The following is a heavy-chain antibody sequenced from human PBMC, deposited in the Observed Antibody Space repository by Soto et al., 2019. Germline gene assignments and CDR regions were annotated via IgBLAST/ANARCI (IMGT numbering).Heavy chain of an antibody. Sequence: EVQLVESGGGLVQPGGSLRLSCAASGLIFSDHYMDWVRQAPGKGLEWVGRIRNKANSYTTEYAASVKGRFTISRDDSKNSLFLQMDSLKTEDTAVYYCARVHRRLGDHHSYWGQGTLVTFSS. J-gene: IGHJ4*02. CDR3: ARVHRRLGDHHSY. D-gene: IGHD4-17*01. CDR2: IRNKANSYTT. V-gene: IGHV3-72*01. CDR1: GLIFSDHY.